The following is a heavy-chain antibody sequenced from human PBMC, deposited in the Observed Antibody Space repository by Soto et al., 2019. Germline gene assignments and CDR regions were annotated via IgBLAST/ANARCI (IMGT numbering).Heavy chain of an antibody. CDR3: ARVNYYGSGSYYNGYYYYYGMDV. V-gene: IGHV1-18*04. CDR1: GYTFTSYG. Sequence: ASVKGSCKASGYTFTSYGISWGRQAPGQGLEWMGWISAYNGNTNYAQKLQGRVTMTTDTSTSTAYMELRSLRSDDTAVYYCARVNYYGSGSYYNGYYYYYGMDVWGQGTTVTVSS. CDR2: ISAYNGNT. D-gene: IGHD3-10*01. J-gene: IGHJ6*02.